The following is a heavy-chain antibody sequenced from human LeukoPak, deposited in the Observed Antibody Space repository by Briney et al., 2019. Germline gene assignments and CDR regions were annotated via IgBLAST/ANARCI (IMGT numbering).Heavy chain of an antibody. CDR2: ISAYNGNT. CDR1: GYTFTSYG. CDR3: ARGHYYDSSGYYWGLFDY. J-gene: IGHJ4*02. V-gene: IGHV1-18*01. D-gene: IGHD3-22*01. Sequence: EASVKVSCKASGYTFTSYGISWVRQAPGQGLEWMGWISAYNGNTNYAQKLQGRVTMTTDTSTSTAYMELRSLRSDDTAVYYCARGHYYDSSGYYWGLFDYWGQGTLVTVSS.